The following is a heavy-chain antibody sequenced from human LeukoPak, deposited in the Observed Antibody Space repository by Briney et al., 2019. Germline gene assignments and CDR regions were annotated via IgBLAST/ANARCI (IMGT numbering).Heavy chain of an antibody. CDR3: ARHTDWNAFDI. J-gene: IGHJ3*02. Sequence: SETLSLTCTVSGGSISSYYWSWIRQPPGKGLEWIGYIYYSGSTNYNPSLKSRVTISVDTSKNQFSLKLSSVTVADTAVYYCARHTDWNAFDIWGQGTMVTVSS. CDR1: GGSISSYY. CDR2: IYYSGST. D-gene: IGHD2-21*01. V-gene: IGHV4-59*08.